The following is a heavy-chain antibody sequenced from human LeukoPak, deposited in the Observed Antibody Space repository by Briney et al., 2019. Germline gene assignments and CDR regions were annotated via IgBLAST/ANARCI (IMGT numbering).Heavy chain of an antibody. D-gene: IGHD5-18*01. J-gene: IGHJ4*02. Sequence: GGSLRLSCAASGFTFSNYAMRWVRQAPGKGLEWVSAISASGGNTDYADSVKGRFTISRDNSKNTLYLQMNSLRVEDTAVYYCAKTPNKVTAXGTFDYWGQGTLVTVSS. CDR1: GFTFSNYA. CDR2: ISASGGNT. CDR3: AKTPNKVTAXGTFDY. V-gene: IGHV3-23*01.